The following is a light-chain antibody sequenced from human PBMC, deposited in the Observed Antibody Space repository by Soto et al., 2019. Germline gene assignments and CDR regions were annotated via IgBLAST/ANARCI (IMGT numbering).Light chain of an antibody. CDR3: QHRTNWPLT. V-gene: IGKV3-11*01. CDR1: QSVSSN. Sequence: EIVLTQSPATLSLSPGERATLSCRASQSVSSNLGWYQQKPGQAPRLLIYDASNRATGIPARFSGSGSGTDFTLTINSLEPEDFAVYYCQHRTNWPLTFGGGTKVDIK. J-gene: IGKJ4*01. CDR2: DAS.